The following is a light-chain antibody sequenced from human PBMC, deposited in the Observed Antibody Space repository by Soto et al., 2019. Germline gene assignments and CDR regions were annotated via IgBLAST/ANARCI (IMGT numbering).Light chain of an antibody. V-gene: IGKV4-1*01. CDR1: QNNKNY. CDR2: WAS. Sequence: DIVMTQPPASLAVSLGERATINCKSSQNNKNYLAWYQQKAGQPPKLIIDWASTRASGVPDRFSGSGSGTDFTLTISSLQSEDSAVYHCQQYNNWPRTFGQGTKVDIK. J-gene: IGKJ1*01. CDR3: QQYNNWPRT.